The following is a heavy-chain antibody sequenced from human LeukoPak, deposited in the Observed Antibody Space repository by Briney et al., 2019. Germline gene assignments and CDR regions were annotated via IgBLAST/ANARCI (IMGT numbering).Heavy chain of an antibody. D-gene: IGHD4-17*01. J-gene: IGHJ5*02. V-gene: IGHV4-4*07. Sequence: PSETLSLNCTVSGNSFGDYYWSWIRQPAGKGLESIGRIYTSGSTTYNPSLKSRVTMSVDTSKSQFSLNLMSVTAADTAVYYCTRDTGTTGEVKFDPWGQGTLVTVSS. CDR1: GNSFGDYY. CDR2: IYTSGST. CDR3: TRDTGTTGEVKFDP.